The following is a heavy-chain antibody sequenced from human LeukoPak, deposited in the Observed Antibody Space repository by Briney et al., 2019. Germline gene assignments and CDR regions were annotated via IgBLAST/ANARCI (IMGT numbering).Heavy chain of an antibody. CDR1: GYTFTIYG. J-gene: IGHJ4*02. V-gene: IGHV1-18*01. CDR2: ISAYNGNT. D-gene: IGHD3-22*01. CDR3: ARSLYDSSGSTESFDY. Sequence: GASVTVSFTASGYTFTIYGISWVRQAPGQGLEWMGWISAYNGNTNYAQKLQGRVTMTTDTSTSTAYMELRSLRSDDTAVYYCARSLYDSSGSTESFDYWGQGTLVTVSS.